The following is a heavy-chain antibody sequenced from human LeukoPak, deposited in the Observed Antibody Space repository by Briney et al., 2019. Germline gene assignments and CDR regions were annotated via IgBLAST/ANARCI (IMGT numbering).Heavy chain of an antibody. D-gene: IGHD5-18*01. CDR1: GFTFSSYA. CDR2: ISGSGGST. V-gene: IGHV3-23*01. CDR3: AKVVRTPKRGYSPSYAFDI. Sequence: PGGSLRLSCAASGFTFSSYAMNWVRQAPGKGLEWVSAISGSGGSTYYADSVKGRFTISRDNSKNTLYLQMNSLRAEDTAVYYCAKVVRTPKRGYSPSYAFDIWGQGTMVTVSS. J-gene: IGHJ3*02.